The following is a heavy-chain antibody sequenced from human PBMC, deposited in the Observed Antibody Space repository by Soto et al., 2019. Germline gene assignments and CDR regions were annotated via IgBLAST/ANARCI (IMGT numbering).Heavy chain of an antibody. CDR3: ARAHGSGWGAFDI. V-gene: IGHV4-30-2*01. CDR1: GGSISSGGYS. CDR2: IYHSGST. D-gene: IGHD3-10*01. J-gene: IGHJ3*02. Sequence: QLQLQESGSGLVKPSQTLSLTCAVSGGSISSGGYSWSWIRQPPGKGLEWIGYIYHSGSTYYNPSRKSRVTRSVDRSKNQFSLKLSSVTAADTAVYYCARAHGSGWGAFDIWGQGTMVTVSS.